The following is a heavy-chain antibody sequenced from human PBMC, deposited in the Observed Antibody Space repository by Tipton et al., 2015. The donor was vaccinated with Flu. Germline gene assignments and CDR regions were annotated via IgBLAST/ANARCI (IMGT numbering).Heavy chain of an antibody. D-gene: IGHD2-2*01. CDR3: ARDRWEYARGFDS. Sequence: LRLSCAASGFTVSSNYLSWVRQPPGKGLEWIGSIYHSGTTYYNPSLKSRVTISVDTSRNHFSLKLTSVTAADTAVYYCARDRWEYARGFDSWGQGTLVTVSP. CDR1: GFTVSSNY. CDR2: IYHSGTT. J-gene: IGHJ4*02. V-gene: IGHV4-38-2*02.